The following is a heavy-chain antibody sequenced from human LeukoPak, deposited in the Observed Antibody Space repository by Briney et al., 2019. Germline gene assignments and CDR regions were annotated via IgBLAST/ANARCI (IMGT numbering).Heavy chain of an antibody. D-gene: IGHD6-19*01. CDR1: GFTFSSYS. CDR3: ARETLTSGWVDY. Sequence: GGSLRLSCAASGFTFSSYSMNWVRQAPGKGLEWVSSISSSSSYIYYADSVKGRFTISRDNAKNSLYLQMNSLRAEDTAVYYCARETLTSGWVDYWGQGTLDTVSS. V-gene: IGHV3-21*01. CDR2: ISSSSSYI. J-gene: IGHJ4*02.